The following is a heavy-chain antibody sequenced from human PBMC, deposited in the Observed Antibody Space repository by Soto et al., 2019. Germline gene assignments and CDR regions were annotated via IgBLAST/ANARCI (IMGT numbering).Heavy chain of an antibody. V-gene: IGHV3-30*18. CDR1: GFTFSSYG. Sequence: GGSLRLSCAASGFTFSSYGMHWVSQAPGKGLERVAVISYDGSNKYYADSVKGRFTISRDNSKNTLYLQMNSLRAEDTAVYYCAKVRGYSSTSVNWFDPWGQGT. CDR3: AKVRGYSSTSVNWFDP. CDR2: ISYDGSNK. D-gene: IGHD2-2*01. J-gene: IGHJ5*02.